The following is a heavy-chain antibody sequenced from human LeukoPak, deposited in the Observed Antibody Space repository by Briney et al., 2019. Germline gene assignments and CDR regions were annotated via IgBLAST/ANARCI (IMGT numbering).Heavy chain of an antibody. CDR3: ARDLLDWTTVELTTPY. V-gene: IGHV3-11*01. J-gene: IGHJ4*02. D-gene: IGHD4-17*01. Sequence: GGSLRLSCAASGFPFSDYYMSWIRQAPGKGLEWVSYISSSGSTIYYADSVKGRFTISRDNAKNSLYLQMNSLRAEDTAVYYCARDLLDWTTVELTTPYWGQGTLVTVSS. CDR1: GFPFSDYY. CDR2: ISSSGSTI.